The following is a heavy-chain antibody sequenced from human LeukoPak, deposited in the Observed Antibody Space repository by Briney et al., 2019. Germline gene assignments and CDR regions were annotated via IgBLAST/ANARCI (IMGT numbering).Heavy chain of an antibody. CDR1: GGSISSGGYS. D-gene: IGHD2-15*01. CDR2: IYYSGST. J-gene: IGHJ6*03. V-gene: IGHV4-30-4*07. Sequence: PSQTLSLTCAVSGGSISSGGYSWSWIRQPPGKGLEWIGYIYYSGSTYYNPSLKSRVTISVDTSKNQFSLKLSSVTAADTAVYYCARVPGPVVVVAARNYYYMDVWGKGTTVTVSS. CDR3: ARVPGPVVVVAARNYYYMDV.